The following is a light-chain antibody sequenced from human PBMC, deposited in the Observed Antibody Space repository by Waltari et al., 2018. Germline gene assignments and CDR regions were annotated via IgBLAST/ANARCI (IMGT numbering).Light chain of an antibody. Sequence: QSVLTQPPSMSGAPGQKVTIPCTGGSSNFGAGYDVHWYQQFPGAPPKLLIFGNTNRASGVPGRFSGSKSGTSASLAIAGLQSEDEAVYYCQSSDSSLSASVFGGGTKLTVL. V-gene: IGLV1-40*01. CDR2: GNT. CDR3: QSSDSSLSASV. CDR1: SSNFGAGYD. J-gene: IGLJ3*02.